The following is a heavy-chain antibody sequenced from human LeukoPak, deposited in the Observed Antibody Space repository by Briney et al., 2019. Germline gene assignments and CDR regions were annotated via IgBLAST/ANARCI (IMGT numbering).Heavy chain of an antibody. Sequence: GGSLRLSCAASGFTFDDYGMSWVRQAPGKGLEWVAVISYDGSNKYYADSVKGRFTISRDNSKNTLYLQMNSLRAEDTAVYYCASLTYYDILTGYDYWGQGTLVTVSS. CDR3: ASLTYYDILTGYDY. CDR2: ISYDGSNK. CDR1: GFTFDDYG. V-gene: IGHV3-30*03. D-gene: IGHD3-9*01. J-gene: IGHJ4*02.